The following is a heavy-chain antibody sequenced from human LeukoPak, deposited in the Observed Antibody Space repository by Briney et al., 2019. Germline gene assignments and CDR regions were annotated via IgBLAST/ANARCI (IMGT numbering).Heavy chain of an antibody. D-gene: IGHD6-13*01. Sequence: ASVKVSCKVSGYTLTELSMHWVRQAPGKGLEWMGGFDPEDGETIYAQKFQGRVTMTEDTSTDTAYMELSSLRSEDTAVYYCATDLIAAAGNPFDPWGRGTLVTVSS. CDR1: GYTLTELS. V-gene: IGHV1-24*01. CDR3: ATDLIAAAGNPFDP. CDR2: FDPEDGET. J-gene: IGHJ5*02.